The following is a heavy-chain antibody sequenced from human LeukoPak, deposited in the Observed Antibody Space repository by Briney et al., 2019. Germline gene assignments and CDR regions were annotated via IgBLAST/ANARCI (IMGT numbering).Heavy chain of an antibody. V-gene: IGHV3-9*01. CDR1: GFTFDDYA. J-gene: IGHJ5*02. CDR3: ARDLEDSSGWRPSWFDP. Sequence: GGSLRLSCAASGFTFDDYAMHWVRQAPGKGLEWVSGISWNSGSIGYADSVKGRFTISRDNAKNSLYLQMNSLRAEDTAVYYCARDLEDSSGWRPSWFDPWGQGTLVTVSS. D-gene: IGHD6-19*01. CDR2: ISWNSGSI.